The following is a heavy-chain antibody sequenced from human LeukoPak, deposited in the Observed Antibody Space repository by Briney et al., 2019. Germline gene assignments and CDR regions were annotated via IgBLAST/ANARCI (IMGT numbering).Heavy chain of an antibody. D-gene: IGHD3-3*01. Sequence: GGSLRLSCSASGFTFRDSYMSWIRQAPGRGLEWISYISGTSSTVYYTDSVKGRFTISRDNAKNTLSLQMDRLTVEDTAVYYCATSEDFWSSYTIDFWGRGTLVTVSS. CDR1: GFTFRDSY. CDR2: ISGTSSTV. J-gene: IGHJ4*02. CDR3: ATSEDFWSSYTIDF. V-gene: IGHV3-11*04.